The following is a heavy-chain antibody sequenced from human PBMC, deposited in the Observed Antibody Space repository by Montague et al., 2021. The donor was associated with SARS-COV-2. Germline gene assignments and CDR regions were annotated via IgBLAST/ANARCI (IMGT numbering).Heavy chain of an antibody. D-gene: IGHD3-22*01. J-gene: IGHJ5*02. CDR2: IYYSGST. V-gene: IGHV4-59*02. Sequence: SETLSLTCSVSGGSVSSYYLNWIWQTPGKGLEWIGNIYYSGSTNYNPSLKSQVTISVDTSKNQFSLKLSSVTAADTAVYYCARDRPPYYYDNSGHFLHGWFDPWGQGTLVTVSS. CDR1: GGSVSSYY. CDR3: ARDRPPYYYDNSGHFLHGWFDP.